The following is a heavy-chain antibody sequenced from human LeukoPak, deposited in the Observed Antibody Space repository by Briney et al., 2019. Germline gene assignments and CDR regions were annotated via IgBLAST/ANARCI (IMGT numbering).Heavy chain of an antibody. CDR3: ARVRRPGTFDI. CDR2: INHSGST. V-gene: IGHV4-34*01. D-gene: IGHD3-10*01. CDR1: GGSISSYY. Sequence: SETLSLTCTVSGGSISSYYWSWLRQPPGKELEWIGEINHSGSTNYNPSLKSRVTISVDTSKNQFSLKLSSVTAADTAVYYCARVRRPGTFDIWGQGTMVTVSS. J-gene: IGHJ3*02.